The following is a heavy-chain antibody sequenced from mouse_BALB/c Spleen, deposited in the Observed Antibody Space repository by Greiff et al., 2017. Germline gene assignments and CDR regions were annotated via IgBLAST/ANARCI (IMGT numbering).Heavy chain of an antibody. J-gene: IGHJ3*01. V-gene: IGHV3-2*02. CDR3: ARPSSYGNYIAY. CDR1: GYSITSDYA. Sequence: EVMLVESGPGLVKPSQSLSLTCTVTGYSITSDYAWNWIRHVPGNKLEWMGYISYSGSTSYNPSLKSRISITRDTSKNQFFLQLNSVTTEDTATYYCARPSSYGNYIAYWGQGTLVTVSA. CDR2: ISYSGST. D-gene: IGHD2-10*02.